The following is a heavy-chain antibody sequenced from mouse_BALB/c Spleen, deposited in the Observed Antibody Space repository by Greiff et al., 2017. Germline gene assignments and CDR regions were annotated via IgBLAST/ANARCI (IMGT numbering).Heavy chain of an antibody. CDR1: GYAFTNYL. D-gene: IGHD2-1*01. V-gene: IGHV1-54*01. J-gene: IGHJ2*01. Sequence: VQLHQSGAELVRPGTSVKVSCKASGYAFTNYLIEWVKQRPGQGLEWIGVINPGSGGTNYNEKFKGKATLTADKSSSTAYMQLSSLTSDDSAVYFCARSGGNYVFDYWGQGTTLTVSS. CDR2: INPGSGGT. CDR3: ARSGGNYVFDY.